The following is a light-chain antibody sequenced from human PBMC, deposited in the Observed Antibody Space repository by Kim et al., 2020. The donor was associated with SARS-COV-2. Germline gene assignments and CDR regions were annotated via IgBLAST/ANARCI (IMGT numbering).Light chain of an antibody. CDR3: QEYNNLPRWT. Sequence: GQRATLACTASPSVSCILAWYHQKPGQATRLLIYGASPTATAILARLSGSGLGTEFTLIFSSLQSDDCAVYYCQEYNNLPRWTFSEGTTVYIK. CDR2: GAS. J-gene: IGKJ1*01. CDR1: PSVSCI. V-gene: IGKV3-15*01.